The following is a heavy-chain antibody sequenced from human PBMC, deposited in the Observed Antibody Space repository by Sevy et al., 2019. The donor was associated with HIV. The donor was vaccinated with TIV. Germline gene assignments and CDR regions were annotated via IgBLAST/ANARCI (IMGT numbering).Heavy chain of an antibody. V-gene: IGHV1-2*02. Sequence: ASLKVSCKASGYTFTGYYMHWVRQAPGQGLEWMGWINPNSGGTNYAQKFQGRVTMTRDTSISTAYMELSRLRSDDTAVYYCARDFTSFWSGYYRYAFDIWGQGTMVTVSS. J-gene: IGHJ3*02. CDR3: ARDFTSFWSGYYRYAFDI. D-gene: IGHD3-3*01. CDR2: INPNSGGT. CDR1: GYTFTGYY.